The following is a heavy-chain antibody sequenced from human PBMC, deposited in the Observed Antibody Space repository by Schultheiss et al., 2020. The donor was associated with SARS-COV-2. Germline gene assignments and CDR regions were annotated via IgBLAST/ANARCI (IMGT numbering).Heavy chain of an antibody. Sequence: GGSLRLSCAASGFTFSSYAMSWVRQAPGKGLEWVSAISGSGGSTYYADSVKGRFTISRDNSKNTLYLQMNSLRAEDTAVYYCARPGRRITQSYWGQGTLVTVSS. CDR3: ARPGRRITQSY. D-gene: IGHD3-10*01. V-gene: IGHV3-23*01. CDR1: GFTFSSYA. J-gene: IGHJ4*02. CDR2: ISGSGGST.